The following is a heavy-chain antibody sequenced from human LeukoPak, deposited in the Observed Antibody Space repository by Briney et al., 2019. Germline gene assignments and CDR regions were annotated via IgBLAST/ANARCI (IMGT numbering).Heavy chain of an antibody. Sequence: ASVKVSCKVSGYTLTELSMHWVRQAPGKGLEWMGGFDPEDGETIYAQKFQGRVTMTEDTSTDTAYMELSSLRSEDTAVSYCAVDTGAYCGGDCPGYWGQGTLVTVSS. J-gene: IGHJ4*02. CDR3: AVDTGAYCGGDCPGY. CDR2: FDPEDGET. CDR1: GYTLTELS. D-gene: IGHD2-21*02. V-gene: IGHV1-24*01.